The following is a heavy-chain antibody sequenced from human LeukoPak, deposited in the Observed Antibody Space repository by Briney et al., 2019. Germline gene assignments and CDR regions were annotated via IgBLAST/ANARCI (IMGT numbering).Heavy chain of an antibody. CDR1: GYTFTGYY. D-gene: IGHD6-6*01. CDR2: INPNSGGT. V-gene: IGHV1-2*02. Sequence: GASVKVSCKASGYTFTGYYMHWVRQAPGQGLEWMGWINPNSGGTNYAQKFQGRVTMTRDTSISTAYMELSRLRSDDTAVYYCARTEYSSSFGVFDYWGQGTLVTVSS. J-gene: IGHJ4*02. CDR3: ARTEYSSSFGVFDY.